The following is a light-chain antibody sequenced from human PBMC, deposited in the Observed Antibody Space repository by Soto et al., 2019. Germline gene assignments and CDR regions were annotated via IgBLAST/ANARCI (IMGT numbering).Light chain of an antibody. V-gene: IGKV1-39*01. CDR1: QTISNY. Sequence: DIQMTQSPSSLSLSVGDGVTITCRASQTISNYLNWYQQKPGRAPRLLIHAASTLQSGVPSRISGSGSGTDFTLTISSLEPEDFATYFCQQSYTTPWTFGLGTKVE. CDR3: QQSYTTPWT. J-gene: IGKJ1*01. CDR2: AAS.